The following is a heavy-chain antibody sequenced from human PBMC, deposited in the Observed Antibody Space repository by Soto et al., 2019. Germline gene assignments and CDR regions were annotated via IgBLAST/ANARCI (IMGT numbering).Heavy chain of an antibody. Sequence: PGGSLRLSCAASGFTFSSYAMSWVRQAPGKGLEWVSAISRSGGSTYYADSVKGRFTISRDNSKNTLYLQMNSLRAEDTAVYYCAKETTRRDYYGSGSYFSDFDYWGQGTLVTVSS. CDR2: ISRSGGST. CDR3: AKETTRRDYYGSGSYFSDFDY. CDR1: GFTFSSYA. J-gene: IGHJ4*02. V-gene: IGHV3-23*01. D-gene: IGHD3-10*01.